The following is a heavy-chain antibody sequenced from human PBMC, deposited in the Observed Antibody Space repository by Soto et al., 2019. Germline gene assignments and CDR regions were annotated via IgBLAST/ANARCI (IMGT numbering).Heavy chain of an antibody. CDR1: GYPVTAYY. CDR2: INPATGAA. V-gene: IGHV1-2*02. CDR3: ARGGGVGVAGSAAFDM. J-gene: IGHJ3*02. Sequence: QLHLVQSGAVVKKPGASVTVSCSASGYPVTAYYMHWVRQAPGRGLEWMGGINPATGAAKYTQTFHGRVTMTRDTSTSTVFMELSGLTSGGTAGFYCARGGGVGVAGSAAFDMWGQGTLVTVSS. D-gene: IGHD3-3*01.